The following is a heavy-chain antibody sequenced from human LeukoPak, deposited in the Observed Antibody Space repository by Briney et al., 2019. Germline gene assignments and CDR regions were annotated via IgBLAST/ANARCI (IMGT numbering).Heavy chain of an antibody. CDR3: ARARWCSSTSCYSGAFDI. J-gene: IGHJ3*02. D-gene: IGHD2-2*02. Sequence: GASVKVSCKASGYTFTSYGISWVRQAPGQGLEWMGWISAYNGNTNYAQKLQGRVTMTTDTSTRTAYMELRSLRSDHTAVYYCARARWCSSTSCYSGAFDIWGQGTMVTVSS. V-gene: IGHV1-18*01. CDR1: GYTFTSYG. CDR2: ISAYNGNT.